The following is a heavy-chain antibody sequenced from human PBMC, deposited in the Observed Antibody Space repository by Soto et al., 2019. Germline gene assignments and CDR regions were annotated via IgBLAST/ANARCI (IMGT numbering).Heavy chain of an antibody. Sequence: GESLKISCKGSGYTFSNYCIGWVRQMPGKGLEWMGIIYPGDSDTRYSPSFQGQVTISADKSISTAYLQWSSLKASDTAMYYCARQRGYCSSTSCYEGSSFDYWGQGTLVTVSS. J-gene: IGHJ4*02. V-gene: IGHV5-51*01. CDR1: GYTFSNYC. CDR3: ARQRGYCSSTSCYEGSSFDY. CDR2: IYPGDSDT. D-gene: IGHD2-2*01.